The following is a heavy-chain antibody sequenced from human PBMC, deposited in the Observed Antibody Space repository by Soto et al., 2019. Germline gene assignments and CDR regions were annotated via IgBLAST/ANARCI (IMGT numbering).Heavy chain of an antibody. J-gene: IGHJ6*02. Sequence: SETLSLTCTVSGGSISSSSYYWGWIRQPPGKGLEWIGSIYYSGSTYYNPSLKSRVTISVDTSKNQFSLKLSSVTAADTAVYYCARDSPRILRLDYYYGMDVWGQGTTVTVSS. CDR3: ARDSPRILRLDYYYGMDV. V-gene: IGHV4-39*07. D-gene: IGHD4-17*01. CDR2: IYYSGST. CDR1: GGSISSSSYY.